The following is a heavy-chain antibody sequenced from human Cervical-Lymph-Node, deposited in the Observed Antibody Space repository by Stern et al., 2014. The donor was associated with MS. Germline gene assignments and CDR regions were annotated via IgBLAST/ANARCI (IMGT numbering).Heavy chain of an antibody. CDR1: GYIFSAYG. Sequence: VHLVESGAEVKKPGASVKVSCKASGYIFSAYGIKWVRQAPGQGLEWLGWIIAYDGYTNFTQNFQGRVTMTTDTSTNTVYMELRSLTSDDTAVYYCARGYSYGYGIDYWGRGSLITVSS. V-gene: IGHV1-18*01. D-gene: IGHD5-18*01. CDR2: IIAYDGYT. J-gene: IGHJ4*02. CDR3: ARGYSYGYGIDY.